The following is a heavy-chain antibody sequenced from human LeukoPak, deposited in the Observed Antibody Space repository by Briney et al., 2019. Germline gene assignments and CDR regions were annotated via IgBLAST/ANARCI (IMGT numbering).Heavy chain of an antibody. V-gene: IGHV3-23*01. D-gene: IGHD5-24*01. J-gene: IGHJ4*02. Sequence: GALRLSCAASGFTFSSYGMNWVRQAPGEGLEWVSGLISSGASTYYADSIKGRFTISRDNSKNTLYLQMNSLRADDTAVYYCARSGYNRFDSWGQGTLVTVSS. CDR3: ARSGYNRFDS. CDR2: LISSGAST. CDR1: GFTFSSYG.